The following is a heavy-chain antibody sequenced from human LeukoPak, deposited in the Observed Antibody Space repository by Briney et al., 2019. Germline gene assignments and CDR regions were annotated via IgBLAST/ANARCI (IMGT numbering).Heavy chain of an antibody. V-gene: IGHV5-51*01. CDR2: IYPGDSDT. CDR3: ARERSSGYYTEDAFDI. D-gene: IGHD3-22*01. CDR1: GSRFTSYW. Sequence: GGSLKISLKASGSRFTSYWIGWVRPMPEKGLERMGIIYPGDSDTRYSPSFQGQVTISADKSISTAYLQWSSLKASDTAMYYCARERSSGYYTEDAFDIWGQGTMVTVSS. J-gene: IGHJ3*02.